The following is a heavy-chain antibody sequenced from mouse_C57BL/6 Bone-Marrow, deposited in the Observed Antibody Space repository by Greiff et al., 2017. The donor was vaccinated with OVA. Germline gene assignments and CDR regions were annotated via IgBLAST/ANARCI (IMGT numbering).Heavy chain of an antibody. CDR3: ARYSLDGSSSLDY. CDR1: GFTFTDYY. J-gene: IGHJ2*01. Sequence: EVQLVESGGGLVQPGGSLSLSCAASGFTFTDYYMRWVRQPPGKALEWLGFIRNKANGYTTEYSASVKGRFTISRDNSQSILYLQMNALGADDSATYYGARYSLDGSSSLDYWGQGTTLTVSS. CDR2: IRNKANGYTT. D-gene: IGHD1-1*01. V-gene: IGHV7-3*01.